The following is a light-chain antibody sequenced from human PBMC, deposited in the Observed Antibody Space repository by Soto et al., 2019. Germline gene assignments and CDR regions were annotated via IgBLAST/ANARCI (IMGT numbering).Light chain of an antibody. V-gene: IGLV2-8*01. Sequence: QSALTQPPSASGSPGQSVTISCTGTGSDVGGYDYVSWYQQHPGKAPKLMIYEVTIRPSGVSDRFSGSKSGNTASLTVSGLQAEDEADYYCSSYTGGNPSYVFGTGTKVTVL. CDR1: GSDVGGYDY. CDR3: SSYTGGNPSYV. J-gene: IGLJ1*01. CDR2: EVT.